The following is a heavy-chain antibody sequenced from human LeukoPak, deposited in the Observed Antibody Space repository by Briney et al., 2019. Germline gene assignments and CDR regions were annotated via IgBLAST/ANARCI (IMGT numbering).Heavy chain of an antibody. CDR1: GGSFSGYY. V-gene: IGHV4-34*01. CDR2: INHSGST. CDR3: AIRRSVATTLDY. Sequence: PSETLSLTCAVYGGSFSGYYWSWIRQPPGKGLEWIGEINHSGSTNYDLSLKGRVTISVDTSKNQFSLKLSSVTAADTAVYYCAIRRSVATTLDYWGQGTLVTVSS. J-gene: IGHJ4*02. D-gene: IGHD5-12*01.